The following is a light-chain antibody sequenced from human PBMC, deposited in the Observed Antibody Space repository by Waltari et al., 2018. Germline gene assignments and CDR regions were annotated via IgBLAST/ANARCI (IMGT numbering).Light chain of an antibody. Sequence: EIVLTPSPGTLSLPPGEKATLACRASQSVTSNYLAWYQQRPGQAPRLLIYGASNRATGIPDRFSGSGSGTDFSLTINRLEPEDFAVYYCQQYDRSPETFGQGTKLEIK. V-gene: IGKV3-20*01. CDR2: GAS. CDR3: QQYDRSPET. J-gene: IGKJ2*01. CDR1: QSVTSNY.